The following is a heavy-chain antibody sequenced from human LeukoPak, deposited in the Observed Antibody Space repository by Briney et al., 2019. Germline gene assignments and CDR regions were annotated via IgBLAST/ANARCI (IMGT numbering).Heavy chain of an antibody. D-gene: IGHD4-17*01. CDR1: GGSISSYY. Sequence: KPSETLSLTCTVSGGSISSYYWSWIRQPPGKGLEWIGYIYYSGSTNYNPSLKSRVTISVDTTKNQFSLKLSSVTAADTAVYYCASTTGYDAFDIWGQGTMVTVSS. V-gene: IGHV4-59*01. J-gene: IGHJ3*02. CDR3: ASTTGYDAFDI. CDR2: IYYSGST.